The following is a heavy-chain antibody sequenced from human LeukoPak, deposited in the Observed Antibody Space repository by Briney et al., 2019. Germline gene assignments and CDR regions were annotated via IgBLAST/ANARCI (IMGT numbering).Heavy chain of an antibody. Sequence: SETLSLTCTVSGGSISSSSYYWGWIRQPPGKGLEWIGSIYYSGSTYYNPSLKSRVTMSVDTSKNQFSLKLSSVTAADTAVYFCARVGSLSRGRNWFDPWGQGTLVTVSS. CDR3: ARVGSLSRGRNWFDP. J-gene: IGHJ5*02. CDR2: IYYSGST. V-gene: IGHV4-39*07. CDR1: GGSISSSSYY. D-gene: IGHD6-13*01.